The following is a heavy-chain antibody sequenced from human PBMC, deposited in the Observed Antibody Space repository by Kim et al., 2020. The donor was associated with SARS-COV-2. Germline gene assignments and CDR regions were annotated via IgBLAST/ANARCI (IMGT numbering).Heavy chain of an antibody. J-gene: IGHJ3*02. D-gene: IGHD1-1*01. CDR3: TSVPATTSAFWDAFDI. V-gene: IGHV3-73*01. CDR1: GFTFSGSA. CDR2: IRSKANSYAT. Sequence: PGGSLRLSSAASGFTFSGSAIHWVRQASGKGLAWVGRIRSKANSYATTYAASVRGRFSISRDDSKNTAYLQMNNLKTEDTAVYYCTSVPATTSAFWDAFDIWGRGTKVTVSS.